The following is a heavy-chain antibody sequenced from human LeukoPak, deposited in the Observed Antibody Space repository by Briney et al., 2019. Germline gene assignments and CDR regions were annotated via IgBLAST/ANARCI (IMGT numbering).Heavy chain of an antibody. V-gene: IGHV4-59*08. J-gene: IGHJ4*02. D-gene: IGHD5-18*01. CDR1: GGSITRYY. CDR2: ISYSGST. CDR3: ARHGGYSNGYARYFDY. Sequence: SETLSLTCTVSGGSITRYYWSWIRQPPGKGLEWIGYISYSGSTNYNPSLKSRVTISVDTSKNQFSLKLSSVTAADTALYYCARHGGYSNGYARYFDYWGQGTLVTVSS.